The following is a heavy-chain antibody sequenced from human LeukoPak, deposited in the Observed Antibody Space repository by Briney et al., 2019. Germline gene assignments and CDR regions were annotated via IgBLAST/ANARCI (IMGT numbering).Heavy chain of an antibody. CDR3: ARAGGIVVVPAAPNEYYYYGMDV. CDR2: IYYSGST. V-gene: IGHV4-59*01. D-gene: IGHD2-2*01. Sequence: SETLSLTCTVSGGSISSYYWSWIRQPPGRGLEWIGYIYYSGSTNYNPSLKRRVTISVDTSKNQFSLKLSSVTAADTAVYYCARAGGIVVVPAAPNEYYYYGMDVWGKGTTVTVSS. CDR1: GGSISSYY. J-gene: IGHJ6*04.